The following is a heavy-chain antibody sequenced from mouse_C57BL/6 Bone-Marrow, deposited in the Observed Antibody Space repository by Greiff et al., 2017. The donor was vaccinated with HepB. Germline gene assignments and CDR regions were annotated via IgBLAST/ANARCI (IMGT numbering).Heavy chain of an antibody. CDR2: IHPNSGST. CDR1: GYTFTSYW. Sequence: QVQLQQPGAELVKPGASVKLSCKASGYTFTSYWMHWVKQRPGQGLEWIGMIHPNSGSTNYNEKFKSKATLTVDKSSSTAYMQLSSLTSEDSAVYYCARPYYSNYDFDYWGQGTTLTVSS. J-gene: IGHJ2*01. V-gene: IGHV1-64*01. D-gene: IGHD2-5*01. CDR3: ARPYYSNYDFDY.